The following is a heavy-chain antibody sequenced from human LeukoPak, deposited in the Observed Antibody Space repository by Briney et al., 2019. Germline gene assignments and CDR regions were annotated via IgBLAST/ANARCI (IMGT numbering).Heavy chain of an antibody. V-gene: IGHV3-7*01. CDR2: IKQDGSEK. CDR1: GFTFDDYG. CDR3: AREWQGGIAAAGTRIEGDY. J-gene: IGHJ4*02. Sequence: GGSLRLSCAASGFTFDDYGMSWVRQAPGKGLEWVANIKQDGSEKNYVDSVKGRFTISRDNAENSLFLQMNSLRVEDTAVYYCAREWQGGIAAAGTRIEGDYWGQGTLVAVSS. D-gene: IGHD6-13*01.